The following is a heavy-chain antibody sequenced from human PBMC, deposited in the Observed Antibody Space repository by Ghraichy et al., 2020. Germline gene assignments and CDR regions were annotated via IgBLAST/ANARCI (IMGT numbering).Heavy chain of an antibody. D-gene: IGHD3-22*01. CDR2: IKQDGSER. CDR3: ARGHSSGYSLYYAMDV. J-gene: IGHJ6*02. CDR1: GFTFSSYW. Sequence: GGSLRLSCAASGFTFSSYWMTWVRQAPGKGLEWVAKIKQDGSERYYVDFVKGRFTISRDNAKNSLYLQINSLRAEDTAVYYCARGHSSGYSLYYAMDVWGQGTTVTVSS. V-gene: IGHV3-7*01.